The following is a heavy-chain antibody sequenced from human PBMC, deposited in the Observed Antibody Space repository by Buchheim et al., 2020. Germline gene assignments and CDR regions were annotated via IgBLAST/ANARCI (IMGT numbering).Heavy chain of an antibody. CDR1: GFTFSSYS. D-gene: IGHD3-10*01. V-gene: IGHV3-48*01. CDR3: ARVRITMVRGVIPYGMDV. J-gene: IGHJ6*02. CDR2: ISSSSSTI. Sequence: EVQLVESGGGLVQPGGSLRLSCAASGFTFSSYSMNWVRQAPGKGLEWVSYISSSSSTIYYADSVKGRFTISRDNAKNSLYLQMNSLRAEDTAVYYCARVRITMVRGVIPYGMDVWGQGT.